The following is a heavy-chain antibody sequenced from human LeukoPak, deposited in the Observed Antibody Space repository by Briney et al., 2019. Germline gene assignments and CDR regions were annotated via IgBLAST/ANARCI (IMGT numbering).Heavy chain of an antibody. V-gene: IGHV1-69*13. J-gene: IGHJ4*02. CDR1: GGTFISYA. Sequence: GASVKVSCKASGGTFISYAISWVRQAPGQGLEWMGGIIPIFGTANYAQKFQGRVTITADESTSTAYMELSSLRSEDTAVYYCAVPGGYGLFYFDYWGQGTLVTVSS. CDR2: IIPIFGTA. CDR3: AVPGGYGLFYFDY. D-gene: IGHD5-18*01.